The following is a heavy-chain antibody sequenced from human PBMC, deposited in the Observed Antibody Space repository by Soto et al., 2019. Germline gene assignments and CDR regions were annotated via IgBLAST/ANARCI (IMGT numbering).Heavy chain of an antibody. V-gene: IGHV3-30*04. CDR3: ARAALEYCGGDCGIDC. CDR1: GFTFSSYA. J-gene: IGHJ4*02. Sequence: QVQLVESGGGVVQPGRSLRLSCAASGFTFSSYAIHWVRQAPGKGLEWVAIISYYGSNKYYADFVKGRFTITRDNSKDTLYLQMNSLRAEDTAVYYCARAALEYCGGDCGIDCWGQGTLVTVSS. CDR2: ISYYGSNK. D-gene: IGHD2-21*02.